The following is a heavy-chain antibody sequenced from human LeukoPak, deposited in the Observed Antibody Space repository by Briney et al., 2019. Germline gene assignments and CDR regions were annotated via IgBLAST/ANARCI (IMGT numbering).Heavy chain of an antibody. CDR3: AKATGYDYGSWFDP. Sequence: GGSLRLSCAASGFTFSTYAMSWVRQAPGKGLEWVSQITGSGSRTYYADSVKGRFTISRDQSKKMLYLQMDSLRAQDTAVYYRAKATGYDYGSWFDPWGQGTLFSVSS. D-gene: IGHD5-12*01. CDR2: ITGSGSRT. V-gene: IGHV3-23*01. CDR1: GFTFSTYA. J-gene: IGHJ5*02.